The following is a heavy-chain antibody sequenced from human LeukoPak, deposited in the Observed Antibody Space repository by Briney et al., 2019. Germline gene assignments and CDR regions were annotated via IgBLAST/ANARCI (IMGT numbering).Heavy chain of an antibody. V-gene: IGHV1-18*01. CDR1: GYTFTSYG. CDR3: AREIIAVAGDYYYGMDV. Sequence: ASVKVSCKASGYTFTSYGISWVRQAPGQGLEWMGWISAYNGNTNYAQKLQGRVTMTTDTSTSTAYMELRSLRSDDTAVYYCAREIIAVAGDYYYGMDVWGQGTTVTVSS. D-gene: IGHD6-19*01. J-gene: IGHJ6*02. CDR2: ISAYNGNT.